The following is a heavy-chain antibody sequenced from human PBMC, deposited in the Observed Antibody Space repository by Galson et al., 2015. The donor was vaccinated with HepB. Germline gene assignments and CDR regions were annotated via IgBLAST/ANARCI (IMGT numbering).Heavy chain of an antibody. Sequence: SVKVSCKVHGGSFSSHSFSWVRLAPGQGLEWLGRNTPIQDGQKFQGRFLINTATYMSTVFMAVRDLTTEDTGDYYCARDHTYGQDYFYGMDVWGQGTTVFVS. CDR3: ARDHTYGQDYFYGMDV. V-gene: IGHV1-69*08. CDR2: NTPI. CDR1: GGSFSSHS. J-gene: IGHJ6*02. D-gene: IGHD2-21*01.